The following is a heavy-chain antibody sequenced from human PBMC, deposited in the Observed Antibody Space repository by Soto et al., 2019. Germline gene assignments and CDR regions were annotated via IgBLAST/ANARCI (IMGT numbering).Heavy chain of an antibody. V-gene: IGHV4-59*08. CDR3: ARGCIAAAGRPLRP. Sequence: PSETLSLTCTVSGGSISSYYWSWIRQPPGKGLEWIGYIYYSGSTYYNPSLKSRVTISVDTSKNQFSLKLSSVTAADTAVYYCARGCIAAAGRPLRPWGQGTLVTVSS. J-gene: IGHJ5*02. D-gene: IGHD6-13*01. CDR1: GGSISSYY. CDR2: IYYSGST.